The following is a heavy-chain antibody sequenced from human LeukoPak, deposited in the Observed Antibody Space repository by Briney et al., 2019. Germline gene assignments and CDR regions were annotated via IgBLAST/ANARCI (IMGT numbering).Heavy chain of an antibody. D-gene: IGHD6-13*01. V-gene: IGHV4-59*08. CDR2: IYYSGST. J-gene: IGHJ4*02. Sequence: SETLSLTCTVSGGSISTYYWSWIRQPPGKGLEWIGYIYYSGSTNYNPSLKSRVTISVDTSKNQFSLKLSSVTAADTAVYYCARSTTPARSWYPLDYWGQGTLVTVSS. CDR3: ARSTTPARSWYPLDY. CDR1: GGSISTYY.